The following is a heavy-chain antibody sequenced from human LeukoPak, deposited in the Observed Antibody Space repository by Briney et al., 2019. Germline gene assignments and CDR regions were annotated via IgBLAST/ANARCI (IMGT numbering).Heavy chain of an antibody. V-gene: IGHV1-18*04. CDR1: GYTFTSYG. CDR2: ISAYSGNT. J-gene: IGHJ4*02. Sequence: ASVKVSCKASGYTFTSYGISWVRQAPGQGLEWMGWISAYSGNTNFAQKFQGRVTMATDTSTSTAYMELRSLRSDDTAVYYCARVNGQLPSLDYWGQGTLVTVSS. D-gene: IGHD1-26*01. CDR3: ARVNGQLPSLDY.